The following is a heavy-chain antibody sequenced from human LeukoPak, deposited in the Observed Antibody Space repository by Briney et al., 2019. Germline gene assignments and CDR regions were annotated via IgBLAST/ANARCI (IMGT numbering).Heavy chain of an antibody. CDR1: RFTFSSYA. CDR3: ARSLDSPGYYSPSDY. CDR2: ISLDGSNK. J-gene: IGHJ4*02. V-gene: IGHV3-30-3*01. D-gene: IGHD3-22*01. Sequence: PGRSLRLSCAASRFTFSSYAMHWVRHAPGKGLEWVALISLDGSNKYYADSVKGRFTISRDNSKNTLYLQMNSLRAEDTAVYYCARSLDSPGYYSPSDYWGQGTLVTVSS.